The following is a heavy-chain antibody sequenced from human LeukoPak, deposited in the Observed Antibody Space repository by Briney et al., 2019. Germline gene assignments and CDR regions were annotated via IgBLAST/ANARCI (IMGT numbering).Heavy chain of an antibody. J-gene: IGHJ3*02. CDR2: IYTSGST. Sequence: SETLSLTCTVSGGSISSYYWSWIRQPAGKGLEWIGRIYTSGSTNYNPSLKSRVTMSVDTSKNQFSLKLSSVTAADTAVYYCARSYCGGDCYSVFAFDIWGRGTMVTVSS. D-gene: IGHD2-21*02. CDR1: GGSISSYY. CDR3: ARSYCGGDCYSVFAFDI. V-gene: IGHV4-4*07.